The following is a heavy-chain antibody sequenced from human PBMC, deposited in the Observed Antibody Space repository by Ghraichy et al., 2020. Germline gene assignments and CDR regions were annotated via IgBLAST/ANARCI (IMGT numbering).Heavy chain of an antibody. CDR3: AAEPGVGVTRWSAFDI. CDR1: GFTFTSSA. D-gene: IGHD1-26*01. V-gene: IGHV1-58*02. CDR2: IVVGSGNT. J-gene: IGHJ3*02. Sequence: SVKVSCKASGFTFTSSAMQWVRQARGQRLEWIGWIVVGSGNTHYAQKFQERVTITRDMSTSTAYMELSSLRSEDTAVYYCAAEPGVGVTRWSAFDIWGQGTMVTVSS.